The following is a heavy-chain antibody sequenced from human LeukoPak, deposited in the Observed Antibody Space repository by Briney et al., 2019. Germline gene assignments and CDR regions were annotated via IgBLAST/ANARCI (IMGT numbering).Heavy chain of an antibody. CDR1: GFTFSSYE. CDR3: ARGSSGDYYYYYMDV. J-gene: IGHJ6*03. Sequence: GTSPRLSCAASGFTFSSYEMNWVRQAPGKGLEWVSYISSSGSTVYYADSVKGRFTISTDNAKNSLYLQMNSLRAEDTAMYYCARGSSGDYYYYYMDVWGKGTTVTVSS. V-gene: IGHV3-48*03. D-gene: IGHD2-15*01. CDR2: ISSSGSTV.